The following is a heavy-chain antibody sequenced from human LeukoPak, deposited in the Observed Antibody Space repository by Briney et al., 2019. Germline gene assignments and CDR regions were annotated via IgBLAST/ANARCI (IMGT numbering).Heavy chain of an antibody. CDR2: INHDGSEK. D-gene: IGHD3-22*01. J-gene: IGHJ4*02. CDR3: AREASDYYDSSGGFDY. Sequence: GGSLRLSCAASGFAFSNSWMTWVRQAPGKGLEWVANINHDGSEKYYVDSMKGRFTISRDNVKNSLYLQVNSLRAEDTAVYYCAREASDYYDSSGGFDYWGQGTLVTVSS. V-gene: IGHV3-7*01. CDR1: GFAFSNSW.